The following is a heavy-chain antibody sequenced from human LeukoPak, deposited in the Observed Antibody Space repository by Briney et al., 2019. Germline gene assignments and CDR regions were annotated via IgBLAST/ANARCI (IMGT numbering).Heavy chain of an antibody. CDR3: ARDRGATERVFDY. J-gene: IGHJ4*02. V-gene: IGHV1-69*05. CDR2: IIPIFGTA. D-gene: IGHD1-26*01. Sequence: AVKVSCKASGGTFGSYAISWVRQAPGQGLEWMGGIIPIFGTANYAQKFQGRVTITTDESTSTAYMELSSLRSEDTAVYYCARDRGATERVFDYWGQGTLVTVSS. CDR1: GGTFGSYA.